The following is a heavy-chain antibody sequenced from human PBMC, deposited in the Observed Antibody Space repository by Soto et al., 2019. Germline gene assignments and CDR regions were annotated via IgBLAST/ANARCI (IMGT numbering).Heavy chain of an antibody. Sequence: GGSLRLSCAASGFAFSSYAMSWVRQAPGKGLEWVSAISGSGGSTYYADSVKGRFTISRDNSKNTLHLQMNSLRAEDTAVYYCAKCGMGIATTPYFDYWGQGTLVTVSS. V-gene: IGHV3-23*01. CDR1: GFAFSSYA. J-gene: IGHJ4*02. D-gene: IGHD6-13*01. CDR3: AKCGMGIATTPYFDY. CDR2: ISGSGGST.